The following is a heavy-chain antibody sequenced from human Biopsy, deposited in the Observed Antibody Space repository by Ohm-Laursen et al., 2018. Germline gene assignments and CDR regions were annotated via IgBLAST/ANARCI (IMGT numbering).Heavy chain of an antibody. Sequence: SLRLSCAASGFTFSSYGMHWVRQAPGKGLEWVAAIWYDGSNKNYADSVKGRFTISRDNSKNTLCLQVNSLRGEDSAVYYCAKCMTGGSNYYFHHCGQGTLVTVSS. CDR1: GFTFSSYG. J-gene: IGHJ4*02. CDR3: AKCMTGGSNYYFHH. CDR2: IWYDGSNK. D-gene: IGHD2-8*01. V-gene: IGHV3-33*06.